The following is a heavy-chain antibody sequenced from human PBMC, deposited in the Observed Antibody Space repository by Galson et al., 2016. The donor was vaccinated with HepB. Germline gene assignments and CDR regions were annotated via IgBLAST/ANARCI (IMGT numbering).Heavy chain of an antibody. CDR1: GGSSSDYY. J-gene: IGHJ4*02. V-gene: IGHV4-34*01. CDR3: TRGIDRAKTGY. Sequence: SATLSPTCAVSGGSSSDYYRSWVRQPRGKGLEWIGEIHPRGSIHYNTSLGGRFPTSAATSKNHFSLKLSSVAAADTGVYYCTRGIDRAKTGYWGQGTLVTVSS. CDR2: IHPRGSI. D-gene: IGHD1-1*01.